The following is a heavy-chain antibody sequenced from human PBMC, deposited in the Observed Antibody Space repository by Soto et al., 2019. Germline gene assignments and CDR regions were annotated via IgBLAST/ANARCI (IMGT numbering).Heavy chain of an antibody. CDR3: ARDIDARYNWFDP. Sequence: WQTLSLTCAISGDSVSSNSAAWTWIRQSPSRGLEWLGRTYYSSKWYNDYAVSVKSRMTINPDTSKNQFSLQLNSVTPEDTAVYFCARDIDARYNWFDPWGQGTLVTVSS. D-gene: IGHD6-6*01. CDR1: GDSVSSNSAA. V-gene: IGHV6-1*01. J-gene: IGHJ5*02. CDR2: TYYSSKWYN.